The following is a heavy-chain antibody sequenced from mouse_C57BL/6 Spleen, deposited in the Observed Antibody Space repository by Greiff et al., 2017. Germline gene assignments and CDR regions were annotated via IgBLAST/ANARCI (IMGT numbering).Heavy chain of an antibody. V-gene: IGHV5-16*01. D-gene: IGHD1-1*01. CDR1: GFTFSDYY. Sequence: EVKLMESEGGLVQPGSSMKLSCTASGFTFSDYYMAWVRQVPEKGLEWVANINYDGSSTYYLDSLKSRFIISRDNAKNILYLQMSSLKSEDTATYYCARYYYGSSYDWYFDVWGTGTTVTVSS. J-gene: IGHJ1*03. CDR3: ARYYYGSSYDWYFDV. CDR2: INYDGSST.